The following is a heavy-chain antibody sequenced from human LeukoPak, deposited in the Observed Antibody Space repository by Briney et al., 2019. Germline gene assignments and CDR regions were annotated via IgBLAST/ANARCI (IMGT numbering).Heavy chain of an antibody. J-gene: IGHJ3*02. V-gene: IGHV1-69*05. Sequence: SVKVSCKASGGTFSSYAISWVRQAPGQGLEWTGGIIPIFGTANYAQKFQGRVTITTDESTSTAYMELSSLRSEDTAVYYCARYYDSSGYYYVGAFDIWGQGTMVTVSS. CDR1: GGTFSSYA. D-gene: IGHD3-22*01. CDR3: ARYYDSSGYYYVGAFDI. CDR2: IIPIFGTA.